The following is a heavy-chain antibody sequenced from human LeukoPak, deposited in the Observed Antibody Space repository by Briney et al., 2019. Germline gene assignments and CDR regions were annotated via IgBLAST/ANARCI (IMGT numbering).Heavy chain of an antibody. J-gene: IGHJ6*03. Sequence: ASVKVSCKASGGTFSSYAISWVRQAPGQGLEWMGGIIPIFGTANYAQKFQGRVTITADKSTSTAYMELSSLRSEDTAVYYCARGRYSSGFGGNYYYYYMDVWGKGTTVTVSS. CDR1: GGTFSSYA. CDR3: ARGRYSSGFGGNYYYYYMDV. V-gene: IGHV1-69*06. CDR2: IIPIFGTA. D-gene: IGHD5-18*01.